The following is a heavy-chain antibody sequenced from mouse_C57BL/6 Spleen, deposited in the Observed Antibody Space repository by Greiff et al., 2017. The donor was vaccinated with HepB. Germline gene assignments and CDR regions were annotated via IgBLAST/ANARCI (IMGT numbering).Heavy chain of an antibody. V-gene: IGHV5-4*01. J-gene: IGHJ1*03. CDR3: AREDGYYWYFDV. CDR1: GFTFSSYG. Sequence: EVKLVDSGGDLVKPGGSLKLSCAASGFTFSSYGMSWVRQTPDKRLEWVATISDGGSYTYYPDNVKGRFTISRDNAKNNLYLQMSHLKSEDTAMYYCAREDGYYWYFDVWGTGTTVTVSS. D-gene: IGHD2-3*01. CDR2: ISDGGSYT.